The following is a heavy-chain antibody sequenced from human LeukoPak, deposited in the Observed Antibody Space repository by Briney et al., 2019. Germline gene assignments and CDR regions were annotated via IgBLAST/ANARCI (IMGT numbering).Heavy chain of an antibody. CDR2: ISFDGSDD. Sequence: GGSLRLSCVASGFKFNDYGMHWVRQAPGRRLEWVAVISFDGSDDFYADSVKGRFTISRDNSKNTLYLQMNSLRAEDTAVYYCAKDQYSSGWYFTYQFDYWGQGTLVTVSS. J-gene: IGHJ4*02. V-gene: IGHV3-30*18. CDR3: AKDQYSSGWYFTYQFDY. D-gene: IGHD6-19*01. CDR1: GFKFNDYG.